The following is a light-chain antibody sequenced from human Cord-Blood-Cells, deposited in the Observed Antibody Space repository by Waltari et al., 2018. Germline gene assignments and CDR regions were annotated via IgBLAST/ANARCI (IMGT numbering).Light chain of an antibody. Sequence: IQLTQSPSSLSASVGDRVPITCRASQGISSYLAWYQKKPGKAPKLLIYAASTLQSGGPSRFSGSGSGTDFTLTISSLQPEDFATYYCQQLNSYPLTFGGGTKVEIK. CDR1: QGISSY. V-gene: IGKV1-9*01. J-gene: IGKJ4*01. CDR2: AAS. CDR3: QQLNSYPLT.